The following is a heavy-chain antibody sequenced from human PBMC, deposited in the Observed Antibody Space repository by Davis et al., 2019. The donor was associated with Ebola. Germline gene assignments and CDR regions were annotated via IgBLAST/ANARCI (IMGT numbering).Heavy chain of an antibody. J-gene: IGHJ6*04. Sequence: MPSETLSLTCTLSGYSITRGFTWGWMRQPPGKVLEWSGSLYHSGSTNYNPSLKSRVTISVDTSKNQFSLKLSSVTAADTAVYYCARTSIAAAGTPYYYYYYGMDVWGKGTTVTVSS. CDR1: GYSITRGFT. V-gene: IGHV4-38-2*02. CDR2: LYHSGST. CDR3: ARTSIAAAGTPYYYYYYGMDV. D-gene: IGHD6-13*01.